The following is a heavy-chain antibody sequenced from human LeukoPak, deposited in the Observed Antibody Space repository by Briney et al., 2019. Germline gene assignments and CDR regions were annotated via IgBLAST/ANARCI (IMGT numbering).Heavy chain of an antibody. D-gene: IGHD2-8*01. V-gene: IGHV3-30*02. Sequence: GGSLRLSCAASGFTFSSYGMHWVRQAPGKGLEWVAFIRYDGSNKYYADSVKGRFTISRDNSKNTLYLQMNSLRAEGTAVYYCAKDSMLSPTPEYFQHWGQGTLVTVSS. CDR1: GFTFSSYG. CDR3: AKDSMLSPTPEYFQH. J-gene: IGHJ1*01. CDR2: IRYDGSNK.